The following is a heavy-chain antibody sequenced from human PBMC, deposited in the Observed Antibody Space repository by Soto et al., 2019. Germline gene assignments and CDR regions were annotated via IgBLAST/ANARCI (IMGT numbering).Heavy chain of an antibody. CDR3: ARDSGGWPDGNFDY. Sequence: QVQLVESGGGVVQPGRSLRLSCAASGFNFSNYAMHWVRQTPGKGLGWVAVISHGGVNVYYTDSVKGRFTISRDNSKNTLYLQMNSVRGEDTAVYYCARDSGGWPDGNFDYWGQGTLVTVSS. CDR2: ISHGGVNV. CDR1: GFNFSNYA. V-gene: IGHV3-30-3*01. D-gene: IGHD5-12*01. J-gene: IGHJ4*02.